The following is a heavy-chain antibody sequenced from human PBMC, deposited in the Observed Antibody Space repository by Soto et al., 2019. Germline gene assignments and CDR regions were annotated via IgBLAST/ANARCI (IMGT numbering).Heavy chain of an antibody. D-gene: IGHD6-6*01. CDR2: ISGSVGIT. J-gene: IGHJ5*02. CDR3: ATLASRKDA. Sequence: WGSLRLSCQASGFNFDNYGMHWVRQAPGKGLEWVAAISGSVGITYYADSVKGRFTISRDNSKNTLYLQMNSLRAEDTAVYYCATLASRKDAWGKGTMVSVSS. CDR1: GFNFDNYG. V-gene: IGHV3-23*01.